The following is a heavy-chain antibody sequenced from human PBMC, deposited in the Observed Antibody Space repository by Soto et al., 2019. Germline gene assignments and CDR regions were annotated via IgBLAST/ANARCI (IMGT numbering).Heavy chain of an antibody. Sequence: GASVKVSCKASGYTFTSYGISWVRQAPGQGLEWMGWISAYNGKTNYTQNLQDRVTMTTDTSTSTAYMELRSLRSDDTGVYYCARERDGFWCCVLDVDGMDVWGQGTTVTVSS. CDR2: ISAYNGKT. J-gene: IGHJ6*02. D-gene: IGHD3-3*01. CDR1: GYTFTSYG. V-gene: IGHV1-18*01. CDR3: ARERDGFWCCVLDVDGMDV.